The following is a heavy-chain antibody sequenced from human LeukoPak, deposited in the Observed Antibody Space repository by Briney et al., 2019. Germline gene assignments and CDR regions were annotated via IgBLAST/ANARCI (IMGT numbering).Heavy chain of an antibody. CDR3: AKGRYCSGGSCYPSGPFDY. V-gene: IGHV3-23*01. CDR2: ISGSGGST. Sequence: GGSLRLSCAASGFTFSSYAMSWVRQAPGKGLEWVSAISGSGGSTYYADSVKGRFTISRDNSKNTLYLQMNSLRAEDTAVYYCAKGRYCSGGSCYPSGPFDYWGQGTLVTVPS. J-gene: IGHJ4*02. D-gene: IGHD2-15*01. CDR1: GFTFSSYA.